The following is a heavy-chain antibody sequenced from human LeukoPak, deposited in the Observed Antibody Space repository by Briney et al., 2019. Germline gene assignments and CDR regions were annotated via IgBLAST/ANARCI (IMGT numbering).Heavy chain of an antibody. CDR3: ATSIDCSSTSCPRYYYYYYGMDV. CDR2: IYYSGST. CDR1: GGSISSYY. V-gene: IGHV4-39*01. D-gene: IGHD2-2*01. J-gene: IGHJ6*02. Sequence: SETLSLTCTVSGGSISSYYWGWIRQPPGKGLEWIGSIYYSGSTYYNPSLKSRVTISVDTSKNQFSLKLSSVTAAGTAVYCCATSIDCSSTSCPRYYYYYYGMDVWGQGTTVTVSS.